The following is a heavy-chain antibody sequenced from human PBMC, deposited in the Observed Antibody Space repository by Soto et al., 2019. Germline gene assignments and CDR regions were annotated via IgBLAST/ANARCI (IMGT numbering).Heavy chain of an antibody. CDR3: AKEGGEAAAGLLSVYYYYYMDV. J-gene: IGHJ6*03. D-gene: IGHD6-13*01. CDR2: ISGSGGST. CDR1: GFTFSSYA. V-gene: IGHV3-23*01. Sequence: GGSLRLSCAASGFTFSSYAMSWVRQAPGKGLEWVSAISGSGGSTYYADSVKGRFTISRDNSKNTLYLQMNSLRAEDTAVYYCAKEGGEAAAGLLSVYYYYYMDVWGKGTTVTVSS.